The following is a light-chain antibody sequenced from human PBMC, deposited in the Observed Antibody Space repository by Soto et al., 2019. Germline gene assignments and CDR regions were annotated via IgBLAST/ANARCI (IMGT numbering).Light chain of an antibody. CDR1: QSINSE. J-gene: IGKJ2*03. CDR2: GES. CDR3: QQGHNLRLC. Sequence: EIVMTQSPATLSLSPGERAALSCRVSQSINSELAWYQQKPGQPPSLLIYGESTRATGVPARFTGSESGTEFTATISGIQSEDCAGYYSQQGHNLRLCFDQGTRVEI. V-gene: IGKV3-15*01.